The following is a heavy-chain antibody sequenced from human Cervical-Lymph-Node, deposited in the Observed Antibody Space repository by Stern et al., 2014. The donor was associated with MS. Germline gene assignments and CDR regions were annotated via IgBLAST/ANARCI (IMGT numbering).Heavy chain of an antibody. Sequence: VQLVESGAEVKKPGSSVKVSCKASGGTFSSYAISWVRQAPGQGLEWMGGIIHIFGTANYAQKFQGRVTITADESTSTAYMELSSLRSEDTAVYYCAREGYYGSGSYDVWGQGTLVTVSS. V-gene: IGHV1-69*01. J-gene: IGHJ4*02. CDR3: AREGYYGSGSYDV. CDR1: GGTFSSYA. CDR2: IIHIFGTA. D-gene: IGHD3-10*01.